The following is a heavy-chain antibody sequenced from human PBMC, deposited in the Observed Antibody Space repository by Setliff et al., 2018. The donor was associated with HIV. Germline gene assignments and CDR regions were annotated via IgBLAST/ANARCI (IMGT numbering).Heavy chain of an antibody. J-gene: IGHJ6*03. CDR1: GGSFSGYY. V-gene: IGHV4-34*01. D-gene: IGHD3-3*01. Sequence: SETLSLTCAVYGGSFSGYYWSWSRQSPGKGLEWIGEINHSGSTKYNPSLKSRVTISVDTSKNQFPLKLSSVTAADTAVYYCARGTAYYNFWSGYSQDYYYYMDVWGKGTTVTVSS. CDR2: INHSGST. CDR3: ARGTAYYNFWSGYSQDYYYYMDV.